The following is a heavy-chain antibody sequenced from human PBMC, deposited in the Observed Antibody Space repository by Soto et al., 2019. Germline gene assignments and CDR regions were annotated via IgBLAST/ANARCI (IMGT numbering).Heavy chain of an antibody. Sequence: EVQLVESGGGLVQPGRSLRLSCAASGFTFDDYAMHWVRQAPGKGLEWVSGISWNSGSIGYADSVKGRFTISRDNAKNSLYLQMNSLRAEDTALYYCAKGYRESSGYYGDPLGYWGQGTLVTVSS. CDR2: ISWNSGSI. CDR1: GFTFDDYA. CDR3: AKGYRESSGYYGDPLGY. J-gene: IGHJ4*02. V-gene: IGHV3-9*01. D-gene: IGHD3-22*01.